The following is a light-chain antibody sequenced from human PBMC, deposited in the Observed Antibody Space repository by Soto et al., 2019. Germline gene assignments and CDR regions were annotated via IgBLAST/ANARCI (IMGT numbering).Light chain of an antibody. Sequence: EIVLTQSPGTQSLSPGDSATLSCRASQSVSGNYLAWYQQKPGQAPSLVIYGVSNRATGISDRFSGRGSGTDFALTIRRLEPEDFAVYYCQQYGSSITFGQGTRLEI. V-gene: IGKV3-20*01. J-gene: IGKJ5*01. CDR3: QQYGSSIT. CDR1: QSVSGNY. CDR2: GVS.